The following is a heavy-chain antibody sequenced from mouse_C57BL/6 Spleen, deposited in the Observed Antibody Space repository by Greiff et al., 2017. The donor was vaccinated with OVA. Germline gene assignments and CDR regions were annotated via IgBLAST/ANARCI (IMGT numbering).Heavy chain of an antibody. CDR3: ARERDDYDGYYYAMDY. J-gene: IGHJ4*01. CDR1: GYSITSGYY. Sequence: ESGPGLVKPSQSLSLTCSVTGYSITSGYYWNWIRQFPGNKLEWMGYISYDGSNNYNPSLKNRISITRDTSKNQFFLKLNSVTTEDTATYYCARERDDYDGYYYAMDYWGQGTSVTVSS. CDR2: ISYDGSN. V-gene: IGHV3-6*01. D-gene: IGHD2-4*01.